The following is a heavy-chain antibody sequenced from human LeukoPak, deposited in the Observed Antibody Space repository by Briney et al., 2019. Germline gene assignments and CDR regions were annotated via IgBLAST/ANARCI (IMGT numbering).Heavy chain of an antibody. Sequence: PGGSLRLSCVASGFTFSNFGVHWVRQAPGKGLEWVAFIRYDGSNKYYADSVKGRFTISRDNSKNTLYLQMNSLRAEDTAVYYCAKDSRGVGVGAFDIWGQGTMVTVSS. CDR2: IRYDGSNK. J-gene: IGHJ3*02. CDR3: AKDSRGVGVGAFDI. D-gene: IGHD2-15*01. V-gene: IGHV3-30*02. CDR1: GFTFSNFG.